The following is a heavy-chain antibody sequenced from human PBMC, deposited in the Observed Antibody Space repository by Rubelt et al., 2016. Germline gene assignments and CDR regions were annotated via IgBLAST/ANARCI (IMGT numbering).Heavy chain of an antibody. CDR1: GFTFSSYG. V-gene: IGHV3-30*02. Sequence: QVQLVESGGGVVQPGGSLRLSCAASGFTFSSYGMPWVRQAPGKGLAWVAFIRYAGSNKYYADSVKGRFTSSRDNSKNTLYLQMNSLRAEDTAVYHCVYTQGTTVIQNFDYWGQGTLVSVSS. CDR3: VYTQGTTVIQNFDY. CDR2: IRYAGSNK. J-gene: IGHJ4*02. D-gene: IGHD4-17*01.